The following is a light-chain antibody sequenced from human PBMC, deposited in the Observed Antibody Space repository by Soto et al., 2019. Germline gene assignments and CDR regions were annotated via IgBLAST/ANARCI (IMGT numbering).Light chain of an antibody. CDR2: GAS. J-gene: IGKJ2*01. CDR3: QQYGSSPFT. V-gene: IGKV3-20*01. CDR1: QRVSNSY. Sequence: ETVLTQSPGTLSLSPGERASLSCRASQRVSNSYLAWYQQKPGLAPRLLIYGASSRATGIPDRFSGSGSGTDFTLTISRLEPEDFAVYYCQQYGSSPFTFGQGTKLEIK.